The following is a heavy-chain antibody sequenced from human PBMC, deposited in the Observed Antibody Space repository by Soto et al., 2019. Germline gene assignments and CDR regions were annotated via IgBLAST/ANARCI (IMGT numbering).Heavy chain of an antibody. CDR1: GGSLSSGGYT. V-gene: IGHV4-31*03. Sequence: TLSLTSTVSGGSLSSGGYTWNWIRQHPVKGLEWLGYIYYSGPTFYNPSLKSRLTISLDTSKHQFSLNLTSVTAADTAVYHCARGVAVAGFDYWGQGILVTVSS. CDR2: IYYSGPT. D-gene: IGHD6-19*01. CDR3: ARGVAVAGFDY. J-gene: IGHJ4*02.